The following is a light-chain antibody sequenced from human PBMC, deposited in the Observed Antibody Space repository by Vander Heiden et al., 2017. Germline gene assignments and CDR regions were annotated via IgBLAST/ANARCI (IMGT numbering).Light chain of an antibody. Sequence: IQMTQSPSSLSASVGDRVTITCRSSESISSYLNWYQQKPGKAPKLLIYAASSLQSGVPSRFSGSGSGTDFTLTISSLKPEDFATYYCQQSYSTPLTFGGGTKVEIK. J-gene: IGKJ4*01. CDR3: QQSYSTPLT. CDR2: AAS. CDR1: ESISSY. V-gene: IGKV1-39*01.